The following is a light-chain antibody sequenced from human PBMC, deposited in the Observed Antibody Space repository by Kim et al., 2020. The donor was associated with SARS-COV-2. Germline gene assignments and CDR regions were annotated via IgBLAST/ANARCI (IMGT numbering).Light chain of an antibody. J-gene: IGKJ2*02. Sequence: EIVLTQSPGTLSLSPRERATLSCRASQSVSSSYLAWYQQKPGQAPRLLIYGASSRATGIPDRFSGSGSGTDFTLTISRLEPEDFAVYYRQQYGSSPSTFGQGTKLEI. CDR3: QQYGSSPST. CDR1: QSVSSSY. V-gene: IGKV3-20*01. CDR2: GAS.